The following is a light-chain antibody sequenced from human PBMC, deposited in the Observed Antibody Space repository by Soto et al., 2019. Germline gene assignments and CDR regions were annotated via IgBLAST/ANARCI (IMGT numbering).Light chain of an antibody. J-gene: IGLJ1*01. Sequence: QSALTQPPSASGSPGQSFTISCTGTSSDIGAYNYVSWYQQHPGKAPKLMIYEVTKRPSGVPDRVSGSKSGNTASLTVSGLQPEDEAYYYCTSYAGSNRGVFGTGTKVTVL. CDR2: EVT. V-gene: IGLV2-8*01. CDR3: TSYAGSNRGV. CDR1: SSDIGAYNY.